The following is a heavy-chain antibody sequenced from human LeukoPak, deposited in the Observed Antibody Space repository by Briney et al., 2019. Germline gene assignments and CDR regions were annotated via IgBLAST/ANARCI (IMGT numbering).Heavy chain of an antibody. D-gene: IGHD4-17*01. V-gene: IGHV7-4-1*02. CDR1: GYTFTSYA. Sequence: TSVKVSCKASGYTFTSYAMNWVRQAPGQGLEWMGWINTNTGNPTYAQGFTGRFVFPLGTSVSTAYLQISSLKAEDTAVYYCARTDYGDFIDYWGQGTLVTVSS. J-gene: IGHJ4*02. CDR3: ARTDYGDFIDY. CDR2: INTNTGNP.